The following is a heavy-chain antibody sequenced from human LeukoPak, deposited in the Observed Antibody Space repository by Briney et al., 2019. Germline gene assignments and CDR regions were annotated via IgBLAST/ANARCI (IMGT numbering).Heavy chain of an antibody. J-gene: IGHJ4*02. V-gene: IGHV3-30*02. CDR2: IRYDGSNK. CDR3: ARFSVKNYDFWSGYMDFDY. D-gene: IGHD3-3*01. Sequence: GGSLRLSCAASGFTLSSYGMHWVRQAPGKGLEWVAFIRYDGSNKYYADSVKGRFTISRDNAKNSLYLQMNSLRAEDTAVYYCARFSVKNYDFWSGYMDFDYWGQGTLVTVSS. CDR1: GFTLSSYG.